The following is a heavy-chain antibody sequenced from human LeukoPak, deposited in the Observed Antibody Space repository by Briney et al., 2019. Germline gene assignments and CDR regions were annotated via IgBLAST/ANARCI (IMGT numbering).Heavy chain of an antibody. CDR2: IRYDGNSK. CDR1: GFTFSSFA. CDR3: EKDPSGTYCGDY. D-gene: IGHD1-26*01. V-gene: IGHV3-30*02. Sequence: GGSLRLSCAASGFTFSSFAMHWVRQAPGKGLEWVAFIRYDGNSKYYADSVKGRFTVSRDNSKNTLYLQMNSLRDEDTALYYCEKDPSGTYCGDYWGQGTLVTVSS. J-gene: IGHJ4*02.